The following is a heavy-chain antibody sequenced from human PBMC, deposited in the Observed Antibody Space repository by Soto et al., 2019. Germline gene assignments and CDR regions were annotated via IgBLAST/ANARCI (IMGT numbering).Heavy chain of an antibody. Sequence: SETLSLTCTVSGGSLSSGTYYWSWIRQPPGKGLEWIGYIYHSGSSQSNPSLKSRVTISIDTSKNQFSLELRSVTAADTAIYYCAKGAGPPWFDPWGQGTLVTVSS. CDR2: IYHSGSS. J-gene: IGHJ5*02. V-gene: IGHV4-30-4*01. CDR3: AKGAGPPWFDP. CDR1: GGSLSSGTYY.